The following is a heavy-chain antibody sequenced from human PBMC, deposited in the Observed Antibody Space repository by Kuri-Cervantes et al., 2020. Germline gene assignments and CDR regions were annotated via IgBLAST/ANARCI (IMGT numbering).Heavy chain of an antibody. J-gene: IGHJ3*02. Sequence: GESLKISCAASGFTLSNHAMNWVRQAAGKGLEWVALISFDGSNKYYVDSVKGRFTISRDNSKSTLYLQMNSLRAEDTAVYYCAKDHLSNAFDIWGQGTMVTVSS. D-gene: IGHD2/OR15-2a*01. CDR3: AKDHLSNAFDI. CDR1: GFTLSNHA. CDR2: ISFDGSNK. V-gene: IGHV3-30-3*01.